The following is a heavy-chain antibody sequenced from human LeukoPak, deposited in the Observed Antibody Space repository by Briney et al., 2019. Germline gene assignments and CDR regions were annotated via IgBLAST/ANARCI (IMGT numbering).Heavy chain of an antibody. D-gene: IGHD1-26*01. CDR3: ASSGSYGVWYFDY. V-gene: IGHV1-69*05. CDR2: IIPIFGTA. Sequence: SVKVSCKASGGTFSSYAISRVRQAPGQGLEWMGGIIPIFGTANYAQKFQGRVTITTDESTSTAYMELSSLRSEDTAVYYCASSGSYGVWYFDYWGQGTLVTVSS. J-gene: IGHJ4*02. CDR1: GGTFSSYA.